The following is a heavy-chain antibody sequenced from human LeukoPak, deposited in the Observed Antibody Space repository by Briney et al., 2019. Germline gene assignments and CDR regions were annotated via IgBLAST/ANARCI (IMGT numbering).Heavy chain of an antibody. V-gene: IGHV1-2*02. CDR3: ARITMVRGVIITRGGYFDY. CDR1: GYTFTGYY. J-gene: IGHJ4*02. D-gene: IGHD3-10*01. CDR2: INPNNGGT. Sequence: ASVKVSCKASGYTFTGYYMHWVRQAPGQGLEWMGWINPNNGGTNYAQKFQGRVTMTRDTSISTAYMELSRLRSDDTAVYYCARITMVRGVIITRGGYFDYWGQGTLVTVSS.